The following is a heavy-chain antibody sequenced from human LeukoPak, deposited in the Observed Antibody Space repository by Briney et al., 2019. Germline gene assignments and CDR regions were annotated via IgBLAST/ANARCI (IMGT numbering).Heavy chain of an antibody. D-gene: IGHD3-3*01. Sequence: PSQTLSLTCAISGDSVSSNSAAWNWLRQSSSGGLEWLGRTYYRSKWNNEYAASVKGRMTISPDTSENQFSLPMDSVTTEETAVYFCARGFRKDFLSGYYVFDFWGQGTRVTVSS. V-gene: IGHV6-1*01. CDR1: GDSVSSNSAA. J-gene: IGHJ4*02. CDR2: TYYRSKWNN. CDR3: ARGFRKDFLSGYYVFDF.